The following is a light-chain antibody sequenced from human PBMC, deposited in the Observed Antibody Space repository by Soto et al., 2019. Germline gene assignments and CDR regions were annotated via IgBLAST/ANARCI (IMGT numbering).Light chain of an antibody. CDR2: DVS. Sequence: QSMLTQPASVSGSPGQSITIFCTGTSSDVGAYNYVSWYQHHPGKVPRLMIFDVSNRPSGVSNQFSGSKSGNTASLTISGLQAEDEADYYCCSYSRSSPYVFGAGTKVTVL. V-gene: IGLV2-14*03. J-gene: IGLJ1*01. CDR3: CSYSRSSPYV. CDR1: SSDVGAYNY.